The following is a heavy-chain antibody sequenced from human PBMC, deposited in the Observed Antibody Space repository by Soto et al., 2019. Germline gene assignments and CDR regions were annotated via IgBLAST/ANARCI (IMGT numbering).Heavy chain of an antibody. CDR3: ARDDVLCDGGHCYGIPLDV. J-gene: IGHJ6*03. Sequence: GGPLRLSCAASGFTVRSKYMTWVRQAPGKGLEWVSLIQSGGTTYYADSVKGRFTISRDTSENTLHLQMDSLRVEDTAVYYCARDDVLCDGGHCYGIPLDVWGKVTTVTVSS. CDR1: GFTVRSKY. D-gene: IGHD2-21*02. CDR2: IQSGGTT. V-gene: IGHV3-66*01.